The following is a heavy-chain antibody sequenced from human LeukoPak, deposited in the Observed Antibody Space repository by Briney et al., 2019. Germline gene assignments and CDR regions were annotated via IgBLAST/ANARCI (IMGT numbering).Heavy chain of an antibody. V-gene: IGHV3-21*01. CDR3: ARDSFDAFDI. Sequence: GGSLRLSCAASGFTFSSYSMNWVRQAPGKGLEWVSSISSSSSYIYYADSVKGRFTISRDNAKNSLCLQMNSLRAEDTAVYYCARDSFDAFDIWGQGTMVTVSS. CDR1: GFTFSSYS. J-gene: IGHJ3*02. CDR2: ISSSSSYI.